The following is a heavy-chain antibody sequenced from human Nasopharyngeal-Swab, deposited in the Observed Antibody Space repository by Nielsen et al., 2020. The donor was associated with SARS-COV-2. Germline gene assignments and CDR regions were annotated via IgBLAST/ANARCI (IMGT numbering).Heavy chain of an antibody. Sequence: SLKISCAATGSTFRRCSMSWVRQAPGKGLEWVSAISASGSSTYYADSVKGRFTISRDNSQNTLYLQMSSLRVEDTAVYYCAKESGSYLYYYYGMDVWGQGTTVTVSS. CDR3: AKESGSYLYYYYGMDV. CDR1: GSTFRRCS. V-gene: IGHV3-23*01. J-gene: IGHJ6*02. D-gene: IGHD1-26*01. CDR2: ISASGSST.